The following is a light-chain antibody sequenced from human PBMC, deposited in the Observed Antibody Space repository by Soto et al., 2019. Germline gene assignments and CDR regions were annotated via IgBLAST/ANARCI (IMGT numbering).Light chain of an antibody. Sequence: EIVLTQSPPTLSVSPEERATLSCRAGQRVDSTYLAWYQQKPEQSPRLLIYATSTRAAGIPARFSGSGSGTDFTLIISSLEPEDFAVYYCQQRGSWPLAFGGGTKVDIK. J-gene: IGKJ4*02. V-gene: IGKV3D-20*02. CDR2: ATS. CDR3: QQRGSWPLA. CDR1: QRVDSTY.